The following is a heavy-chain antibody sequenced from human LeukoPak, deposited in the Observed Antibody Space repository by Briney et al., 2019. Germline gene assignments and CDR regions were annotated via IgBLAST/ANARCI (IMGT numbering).Heavy chain of an antibody. CDR1: GFTFDDYA. CDR3: AKSPKDSGYYEPIDY. D-gene: IGHD3-22*01. V-gene: IGHV3-9*01. J-gene: IGHJ4*02. CDR2: INWNSGSI. Sequence: PGGSLRLSCAGSGFTFDDYAMHWVRQAPGEGLEWVSGINWNSGSIDYADSVKGRFTISRDNAKNSLYLQMNSLRAEDTALYYCAKSPKDSGYYEPIDYWGQGTLVTVSS.